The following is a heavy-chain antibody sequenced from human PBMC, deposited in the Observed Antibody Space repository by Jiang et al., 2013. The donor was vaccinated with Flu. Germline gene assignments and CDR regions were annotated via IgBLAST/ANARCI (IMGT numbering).Heavy chain of an antibody. Sequence: PGESLKISCKGSGYSFTSYWIGWVRQMPGKGLEWMGIVYPGDSDTRYSPSFQGQVTISADKSISTAYLQWSSLKASDTAMYYCARAYYDFWSGYSWFDPWGQGTLVTVSS. D-gene: IGHD3-3*01. CDR3: ARAYYDFWSGYSWFDP. CDR1: GYSFTSYW. J-gene: IGHJ5*02. CDR2: VYPGDSDT. V-gene: IGHV5-51*01.